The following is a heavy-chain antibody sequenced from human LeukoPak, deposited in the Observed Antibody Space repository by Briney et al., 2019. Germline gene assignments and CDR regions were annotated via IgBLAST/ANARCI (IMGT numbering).Heavy chain of an antibody. D-gene: IGHD4-17*01. V-gene: IGHV1-2*02. CDR1: GYTFTGYY. J-gene: IGHJ4*02. CDR2: INLNSGGT. CDR3: ARDRVTTNTPYFEY. Sequence: ASVKVSCKASGYTFTGYYMHWVRQAPGQGLEWMGWINLNSGGTNYAQNFQGRVTMTRDTSISTAYMELSRLRSDDTAVYYCARDRVTTNTPYFEYWGQGTRVTVSS.